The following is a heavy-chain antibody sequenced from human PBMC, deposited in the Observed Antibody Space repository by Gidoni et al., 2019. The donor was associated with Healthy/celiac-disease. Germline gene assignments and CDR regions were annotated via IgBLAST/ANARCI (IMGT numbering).Heavy chain of an antibody. D-gene: IGHD3-10*01. J-gene: IGHJ4*01. CDR1: GYTFTSYG. V-gene: IGHV1-18*01. CDR3: ARDVWCWEPATYGLMFDY. CDR2: ISAYNCNT. Sequence: QVQLVQSGAEVQKPGATVKVSCKTSGYTFTSYGISGVRQAPGPGLEWRGWISAYNCNTNYAQKLQGRVTMTTDTSPITVYMELRSLRSDDTAVYYCARDVWCWEPATYGLMFDYWGHGTLVTVSS.